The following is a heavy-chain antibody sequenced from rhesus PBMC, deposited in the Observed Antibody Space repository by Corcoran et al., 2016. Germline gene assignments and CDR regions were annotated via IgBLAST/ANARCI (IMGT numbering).Heavy chain of an antibody. D-gene: IGHD1-26*01. Sequence: QVQLVQPGAEIKQPGASVKLSCKASGYTFTSYYMHWVRQAPGQGLDWIGLISPYNSNKGYAQNFQGRVTITTDTSTSTGYMELSSLRSEDTAVYYCTRGGQLDYWYFDLWGPGTPITISS. CDR3: TRGGQLDYWYFDL. V-gene: IGHV1-1*01. CDR2: ISPYNSNK. J-gene: IGHJ2*01. CDR1: GYTFTSYY.